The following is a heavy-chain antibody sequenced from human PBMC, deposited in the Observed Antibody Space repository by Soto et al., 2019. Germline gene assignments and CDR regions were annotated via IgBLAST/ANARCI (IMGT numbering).Heavy chain of an antibody. Sequence: PGGSLRLSCAASGFTFSNYWMHWVRQAPGKGLVWVSRINSDGSSTTYADSVKGRFTISRDNSMNTLYLQMNTLRAEDTAIYYCAKVSSSWYAGFFDLWGQGT. CDR2: INSDGSST. V-gene: IGHV3-74*01. D-gene: IGHD6-13*01. CDR3: AKVSSSWYAGFFDL. J-gene: IGHJ4*02. CDR1: GFTFSNYW.